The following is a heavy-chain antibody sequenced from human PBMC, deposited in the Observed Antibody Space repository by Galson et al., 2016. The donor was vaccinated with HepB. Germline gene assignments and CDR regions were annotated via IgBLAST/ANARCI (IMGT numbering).Heavy chain of an antibody. V-gene: IGHV4-39*01. D-gene: IGHD3-3*01. CDR1: GGSISSSSYY. J-gene: IGHJ3*02. Sequence: SETLSLTCTVSGGSISSSSYYWGWIRQPPGKGLEWIGSIYYSGSTYYNPSLKSRVIISVDTSKNQFSLKLSPVTAADTAVYYCARPDVLRFLEWLSENPGENAFDIWGQGTMVTVSS. CDR3: ARPDVLRFLEWLSENPGENAFDI. CDR2: IYYSGST.